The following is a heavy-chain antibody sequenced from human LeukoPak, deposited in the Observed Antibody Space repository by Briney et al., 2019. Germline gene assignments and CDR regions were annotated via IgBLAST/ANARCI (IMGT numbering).Heavy chain of an antibody. D-gene: IGHD6-13*01. CDR1: GFTFSSYD. CDR2: IGTTGDT. Sequence: PGGSLRLSCAASGFTFSSYDMHWVRQVTGKGLEWVSSIGTTGDTHYLGSVKGRFTISRENAKNSVYLQMSTLGAGDTALYYCARGSRWLGSDFDIWGQGTMVTVAS. V-gene: IGHV3-13*01. J-gene: IGHJ3*02. CDR3: ARGSRWLGSDFDI.